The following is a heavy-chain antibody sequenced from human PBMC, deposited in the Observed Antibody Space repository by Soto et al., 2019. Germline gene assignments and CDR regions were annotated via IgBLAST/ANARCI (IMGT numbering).Heavy chain of an antibody. D-gene: IGHD2-15*01. Sequence: QVRLVQSGVEVKKPGASVKVSCKASGYTFTSCGIGWVRQAPGQGLEWMGWISAYNGNTIYAQEFQGRVTMTTDTSTSTAYMELGTLRSDDTAMYYCARLSGCGGGSCYLPDYWGQGTLVTVSS. CDR2: ISAYNGNT. J-gene: IGHJ4*02. CDR3: ARLSGCGGGSCYLPDY. V-gene: IGHV1-18*01. CDR1: GYTFTSCG.